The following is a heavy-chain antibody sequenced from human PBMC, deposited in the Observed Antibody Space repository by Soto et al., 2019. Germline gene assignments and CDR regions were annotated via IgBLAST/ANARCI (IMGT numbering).Heavy chain of an antibody. J-gene: IGHJ6*02. CDR2: IYYSGST. V-gene: IGHV4-30-4*01. Sequence: PSETLSLTCTVSGGSISSGDYYWSWIRRPPGKGLEWIGYIYYSGSTYYSPSLKSRVTISVDTSKNQFSLKLSSVTAADTAVYYCARALVNTVTTIPPYYYYGMDVWGQGTTVTVSS. CDR3: ARALVNTVTTIPPYYYYGMDV. D-gene: IGHD4-17*01. CDR1: GGSISSGDYY.